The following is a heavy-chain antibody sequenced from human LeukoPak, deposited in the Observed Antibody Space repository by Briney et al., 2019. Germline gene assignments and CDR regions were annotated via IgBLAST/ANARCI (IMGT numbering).Heavy chain of an antibody. J-gene: IGHJ3*02. CDR1: GFTFDDYA. D-gene: IGHD1-26*01. CDR2: ISWNSGSI. Sequence: GRSLRLSCAASGFTFDDYAMHWVRQAPGKGLEGVSGISWNSGSIGYADSVKGRFTISRDNAKNSLYLQMNSLRAEDTALYYCAKDISGSYYGGAFDIWGQGTMVTVSS. V-gene: IGHV3-9*01. CDR3: AKDISGSYYGGAFDI.